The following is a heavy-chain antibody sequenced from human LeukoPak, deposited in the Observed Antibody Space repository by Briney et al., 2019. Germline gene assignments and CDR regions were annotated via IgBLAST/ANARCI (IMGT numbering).Heavy chain of an antibody. CDR3: ARAIPGWERLRGAPRADYFDY. D-gene: IGHD1-26*01. V-gene: IGHV1-18*01. CDR2: ISAYNGKT. CDR1: GYTFTSYG. Sequence: ASVKVSCKASGYTFTSYGISWVRQAPGQGLEWMGWISAYNGKTNNAQKLQGRVTMTTDTSTSTAYMELRSLRSDDTAVYYCARAIPGWERLRGAPRADYFDYWGQGTLVTVSS. J-gene: IGHJ4*02.